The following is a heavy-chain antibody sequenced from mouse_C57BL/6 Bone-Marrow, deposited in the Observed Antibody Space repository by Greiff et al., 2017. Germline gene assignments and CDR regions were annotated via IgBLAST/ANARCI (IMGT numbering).Heavy chain of an antibody. Sequence: EVQLMESGGGLVKPGGSLKLSCAASGFTFSDYGMHWVRQAPEKGLEWVAYISSGSSTIYYADTVKGRFTISRDNAKNTLFLQMTSLRSEDTAMYYCARGRRGFAYWGQGTLVTVSA. J-gene: IGHJ3*01. CDR3: ARGRRGFAY. V-gene: IGHV5-17*01. CDR2: ISSGSSTI. CDR1: GFTFSDYG.